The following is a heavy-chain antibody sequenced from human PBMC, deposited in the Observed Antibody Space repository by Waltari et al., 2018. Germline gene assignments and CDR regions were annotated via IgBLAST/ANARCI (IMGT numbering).Heavy chain of an antibody. CDR2: IYYSGGT. J-gene: IGHJ4*02. V-gene: IGHV4-39*01. CDR3: ARRSGTAMVTGIDY. D-gene: IGHD5-18*01. CDR1: GGSISSSIYY. Sequence: QLQLQESGPGLVKPSVTLSLTCTVSGGSISSSIYYWGWIRQPPGKGLVWIGRIYYSGGTYYDPSLKSRVTISVATSKNQFSLKLTSVTAAATAVYYCARRSGTAMVTGIDYWGQGTLVTVSS.